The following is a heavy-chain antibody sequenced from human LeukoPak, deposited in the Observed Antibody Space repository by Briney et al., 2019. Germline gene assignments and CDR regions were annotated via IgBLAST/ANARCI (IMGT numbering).Heavy chain of an antibody. CDR1: GGSISSLY. CDR2: IYYTGST. D-gene: IGHD6-6*01. Sequence: PSETLSLSCSVSGGSISSLYWSWIRQPPGKGLEWIGYIYYTGSTNYNPSLKSRVTMFVDMSKNQFSLRLSSVTAADTAVYYCARHRAYSSSSPFDYWGQGTLVTVSS. J-gene: IGHJ4*02. CDR3: ARHRAYSSSSPFDY. V-gene: IGHV4-59*08.